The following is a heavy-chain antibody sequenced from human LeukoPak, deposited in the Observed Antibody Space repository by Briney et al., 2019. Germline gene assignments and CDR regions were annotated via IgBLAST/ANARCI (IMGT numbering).Heavy chain of an antibody. V-gene: IGHV1-2*02. CDR3: ARDWHYDSSGYYYSRLWDY. D-gene: IGHD3-22*01. CDR1: GYTFTGYY. Sequence: GSSVKVSCKASGYTFTGYYMHWVRQAPGQGLEWMGWINPNSGGTNYAQKFQGRVTMTRDTSISTAYMELSRLRSDDTAVYYCARDWHYDSSGYYYSRLWDYWGQGTLVTVSS. CDR2: INPNSGGT. J-gene: IGHJ4*02.